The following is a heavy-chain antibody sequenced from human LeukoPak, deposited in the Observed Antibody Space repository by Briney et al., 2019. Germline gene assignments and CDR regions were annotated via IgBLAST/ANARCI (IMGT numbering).Heavy chain of an antibody. CDR3: ATDQVATVGPFGA. CDR1: GFTFSSYR. V-gene: IGHV3-66*01. J-gene: IGHJ5*02. CDR2: IYSGGAT. Sequence: GGSLRLSCADSGFTFSSYRMSWVRQAPGKGLEWVSVIYSGGATHYADSVQGRFTISRDNSKNTLYLQMQSLRAEDTAVYFCATDQVATVGPFGAWGQGTLVTVSS. D-gene: IGHD3-16*01.